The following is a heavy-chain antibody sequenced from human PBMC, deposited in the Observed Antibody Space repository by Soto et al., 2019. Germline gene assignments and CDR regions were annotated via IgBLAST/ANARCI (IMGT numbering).Heavy chain of an antibody. CDR1: GGSISSSSYY. Sequence: SETLSLTCTVSGGSISSSSYYWGWIRQPPGKGLEWIGSIYYSGSTYYNPSLKSRVTISVDTSKNQFSLKLSSVTAADTAVYYCARRPFHGVPAAMPSYYYYGMDVWGQGTTVTVSS. CDR2: IYYSGST. D-gene: IGHD2-2*01. J-gene: IGHJ6*02. V-gene: IGHV4-39*01. CDR3: ARRPFHGVPAAMPSYYYYGMDV.